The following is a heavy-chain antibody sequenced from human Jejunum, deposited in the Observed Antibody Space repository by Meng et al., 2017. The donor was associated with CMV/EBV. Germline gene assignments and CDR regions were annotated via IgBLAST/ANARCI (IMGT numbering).Heavy chain of an antibody. CDR2: ISASSSYI. CDR1: GFTLSSYA. V-gene: IGHV3-21*01. Sequence: GFTLSSYAMNWVRQAPGKGLEWVSSISASSSYIYYADSMKGRFTISRDNAKNSLYLQMNSLRAEDTAVYYCARAIGYTYGRPYFDYWGQGTLVTVSS. D-gene: IGHD5-18*01. J-gene: IGHJ4*02. CDR3: ARAIGYTYGRPYFDY.